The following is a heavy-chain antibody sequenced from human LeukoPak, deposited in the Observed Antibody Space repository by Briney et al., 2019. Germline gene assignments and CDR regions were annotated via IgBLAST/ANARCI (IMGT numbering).Heavy chain of an antibody. D-gene: IGHD3-10*01. CDR2: ISGSGGST. CDR3: AKVPMVRGVIREQGFFHFDY. V-gene: IGHV3-23*01. Sequence: GGSLRLSCAASGFTFSSYAMSWVRQAPGKGLEWVSAISGSGGSTYYADSVKGRFTISRDNSKNTLYLQMNSLRAEDTAVYYCAKVPMVRGVIREQGFFHFDYWGQGTLVTVSS. J-gene: IGHJ4*02. CDR1: GFTFSSYA.